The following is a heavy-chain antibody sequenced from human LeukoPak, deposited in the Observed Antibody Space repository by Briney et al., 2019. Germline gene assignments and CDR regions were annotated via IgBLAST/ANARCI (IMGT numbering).Heavy chain of an antibody. CDR2: IRYDGSNK. D-gene: IGHD6-13*01. J-gene: IGHJ6*03. CDR1: GFTFSSYG. V-gene: IGHV3-30*02. Sequence: GGSLRLSCAASGFTFSSYGMHWVRQAPGKGLEWVAFIRYDGSNKYYADSVKGRFTISRDSSKNTLYLQMNSLRAEDTAVYYCAKDGSIAAAGTVFHYYYYYMDVWGKGTTVTVSS. CDR3: AKDGSIAAAGTVFHYYYYYMDV.